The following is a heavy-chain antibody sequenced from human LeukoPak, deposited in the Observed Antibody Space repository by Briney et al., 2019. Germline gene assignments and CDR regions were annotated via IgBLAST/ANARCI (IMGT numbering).Heavy chain of an antibody. D-gene: IGHD3-22*01. Sequence: PGGSLRLSCAASGFTFSSYWMSWVRQAPGKGLEWVANIKQDGSEKYYVGSVKGRFTISRDNAKNSLYLQMNSLRAEDTAVYYCARDGLDYYDSSGYFDYWGQGTLVTVSS. V-gene: IGHV3-7*01. CDR3: ARDGLDYYDSSGYFDY. CDR2: IKQDGSEK. J-gene: IGHJ4*02. CDR1: GFTFSSYW.